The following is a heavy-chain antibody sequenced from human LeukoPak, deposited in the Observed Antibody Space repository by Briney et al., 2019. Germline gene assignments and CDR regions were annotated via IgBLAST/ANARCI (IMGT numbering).Heavy chain of an antibody. CDR2: INHSGST. D-gene: IGHD3-22*01. CDR3: ASSHYDSSGYYRDY. J-gene: IGHJ4*02. Sequence: PSETLSLTCAVYGGSFSGYYWSWLRQPPGKGLEWIGEINHSGSTNYNPSLKSRVTISVDTSKNQFSLKLSSVTAADTAVYYCASSHYDSSGYYRDYWGQGTLVTVSS. V-gene: IGHV4-34*01. CDR1: GGSFSGYY.